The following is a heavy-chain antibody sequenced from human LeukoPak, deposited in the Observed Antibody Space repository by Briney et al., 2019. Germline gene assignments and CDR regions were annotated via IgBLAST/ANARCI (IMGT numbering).Heavy chain of an antibody. CDR3: ASQISSGWYEDY. D-gene: IGHD6-19*01. CDR2: IYYSGST. J-gene: IGHJ4*02. Sequence: SETLSLTCTVSGGSISSSSYYWGWIRQPPEKGLEWIGSIYYSGSTYYNPSLKSRVTISVDTSKNQFSLKLSSVTAADTAVYYCASQISSGWYEDYWGQGTLVTVSS. V-gene: IGHV4-39*01. CDR1: GGSISSSSYY.